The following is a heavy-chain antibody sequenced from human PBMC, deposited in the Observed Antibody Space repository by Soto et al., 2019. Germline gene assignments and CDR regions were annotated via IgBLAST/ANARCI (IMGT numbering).Heavy chain of an antibody. Sequence: ASVKVSCKASGYTFTSYAMHWVRQAPGQRLEWMGWINAGNGNTKYSQKFQGRVTITRDTSASTAYMELSSLRSEDTAVYYCLLAVAGNADFDYWGQGTLVTVSS. CDR2: INAGNGNT. CDR3: LLAVAGNADFDY. J-gene: IGHJ4*02. CDR1: GYTFTSYA. V-gene: IGHV1-3*01. D-gene: IGHD6-19*01.